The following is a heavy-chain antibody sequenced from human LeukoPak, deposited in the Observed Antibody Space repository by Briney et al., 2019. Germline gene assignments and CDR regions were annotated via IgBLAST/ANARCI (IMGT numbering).Heavy chain of an antibody. V-gene: IGHV5-51*01. CDR1: GYSFTSYW. Sequence: GESLKISCKGSGYSFTSYWIGWVRQTPGKGLEWMGIIYPGDSDTRYSPSFQGQVTISADKSISTAYLQWSSLKASDTAMYYCARQGSIAVAKTWVDPWGQGTLVTVSS. J-gene: IGHJ5*02. CDR3: ARQGSIAVAKTWVDP. CDR2: IYPGDSDT. D-gene: IGHD6-19*01.